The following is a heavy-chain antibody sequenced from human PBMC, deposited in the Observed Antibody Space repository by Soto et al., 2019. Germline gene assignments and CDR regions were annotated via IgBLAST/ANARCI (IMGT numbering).Heavy chain of an antibody. J-gene: IGHJ4*02. V-gene: IGHV3-30*18. CDR1: GFTFSSYG. CDR2: ISYDGSNK. CDR3: AKDFRGYCSGGSCYSSDY. D-gene: IGHD2-15*01. Sequence: PGGSLRLSCAASGFTFSSYGMHRVRQAPGKGLEWVAVISYDGSNKYYADSVKGRFTISRDNSKNTLYLQMNSLRAEDTAVYYCAKDFRGYCSGGSCYSSDYWGQGT.